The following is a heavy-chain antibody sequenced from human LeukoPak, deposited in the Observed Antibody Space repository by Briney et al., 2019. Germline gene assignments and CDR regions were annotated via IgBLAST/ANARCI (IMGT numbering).Heavy chain of an antibody. CDR2: ISSSGSTI. CDR1: GFTFSDYY. V-gene: IGHV3-11*01. Sequence: GGSLRLSCAASGFTFSDYYMSWIRQAPGKGLEWVSYISSSGSTIYYADSVKGRFTISRDNAKNSLYLQMNSLRAEDTAVYYCARDRKRYFDWLLVLGAYYYYMDVWGKGTTVTISS. CDR3: ARDRKRYFDWLLVLGAYYYYMDV. D-gene: IGHD3-9*01. J-gene: IGHJ6*03.